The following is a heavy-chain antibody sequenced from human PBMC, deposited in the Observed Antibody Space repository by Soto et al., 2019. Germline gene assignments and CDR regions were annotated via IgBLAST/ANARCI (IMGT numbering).Heavy chain of an antibody. J-gene: IGHJ4*02. V-gene: IGHV4-31*03. Sequence: SETLSLTCTVSGGSISSGGYYWSWIRQHPGKGLEWIGYIYYSGSTYYNPSLKSRVTILVDTSKNQFSLKLSSVTAADTAVYYCASGPKTYYYDSSGYYQYWGQGTLVTVSS. CDR2: IYYSGST. CDR1: GGSISSGGYY. D-gene: IGHD3-22*01. CDR3: ASGPKTYYYDSSGYYQY.